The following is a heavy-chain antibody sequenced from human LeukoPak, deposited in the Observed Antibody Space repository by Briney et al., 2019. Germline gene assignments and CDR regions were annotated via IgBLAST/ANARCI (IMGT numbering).Heavy chain of an antibody. CDR1: GGSMSSYD. CDR3: ARLSSSWYQDWYFDL. J-gene: IGHJ2*01. D-gene: IGHD6-13*01. CDR2: IYTRGST. Sequence: SETLSLTCTVSGGSMSSYDWSWFRQPAGKRLEWIGRIYTRGSTNYNPSLKSRVIMSVDTSKNQFSLKLSSVTAADTAVYYCARLSSSWYQDWYFDLWGRGTLVTVSS. V-gene: IGHV4-4*07.